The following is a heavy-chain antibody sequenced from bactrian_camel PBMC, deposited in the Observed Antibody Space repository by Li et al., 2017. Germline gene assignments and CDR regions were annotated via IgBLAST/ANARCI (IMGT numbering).Heavy chain of an antibody. V-gene: IGHV3S53*01. CDR2: ISLGGHDY. CDR1: EHITSSHC. CDR3: SADREGHCLYLHVRDN. J-gene: IGHJ4*01. Sequence: HVQLVESGGGSVQAGGSLRLSCIASEHITSSHCMGWFRQAPGEQREGVVLISLGGHDYTYADSVKGRFTISKDNAKNTLYLQMNSLKPEDTAMYYCSADREGHCLYLHVRDNWGQGTQVTVS. D-gene: IGHD7*01.